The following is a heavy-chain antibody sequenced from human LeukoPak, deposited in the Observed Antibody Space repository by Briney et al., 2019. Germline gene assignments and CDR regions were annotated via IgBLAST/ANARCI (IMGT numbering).Heavy chain of an antibody. CDR2: ISGGGGRT. CDR3: ARAARADCTSPTCHSWLAP. D-gene: IGHD2/OR15-2a*01. V-gene: IGHV3-23*01. CDR1: GFTFSSYV. J-gene: IGHJ5*02. Sequence: GGSLRLSCAASGFTFSSYVMSWVRQAPGKGLEWVSAISGGGGRTYYADSVKGRFTISRDNSKNTLYLQMNSLRAEDTAVYYCARAARADCTSPTCHSWLAPWGQGTQVTVSS.